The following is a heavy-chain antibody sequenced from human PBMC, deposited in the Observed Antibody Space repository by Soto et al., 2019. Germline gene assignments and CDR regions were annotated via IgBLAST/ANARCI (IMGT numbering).Heavy chain of an antibody. CDR3: ARPLRGVSDAFDI. CDR2: IYLGDSDS. D-gene: IGHD3-10*01. CDR1: GYSFTNYW. J-gene: IGHJ3*02. Sequence: GESLKISCKASGYSFTNYWIAWVRQMPGKGLEWMGSIYLGDSDSRYSPSFQGQVTISADKSISTAYLQWSSLKASDTAMYYCARPLRGVSDAFDIWGQGTMVTVSS. V-gene: IGHV5-51*01.